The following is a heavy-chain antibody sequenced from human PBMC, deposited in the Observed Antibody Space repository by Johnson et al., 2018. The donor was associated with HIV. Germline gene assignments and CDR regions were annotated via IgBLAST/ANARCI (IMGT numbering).Heavy chain of an antibody. CDR1: GFTFSSYA. D-gene: IGHD3-16*01. J-gene: IGHJ3*02. V-gene: IGHV3-23*04. CDR2: ISGSGGST. Sequence: VQLVESGGGLVQPGGSLRLSCAASGFTFSSYAMRWVRQAPGKGLEWVSAISGSGGSTYYGDSVKGRFTISRDNSKNTLYLQMHSLRAEDTAVYYCATPRGRSPHAFDIWGQGTMVTVSS. CDR3: ATPRGRSPHAFDI.